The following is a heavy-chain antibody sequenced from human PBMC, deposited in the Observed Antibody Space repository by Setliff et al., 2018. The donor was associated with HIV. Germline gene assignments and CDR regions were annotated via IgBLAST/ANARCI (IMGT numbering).Heavy chain of an antibody. J-gene: IGHJ2*01. Sequence: ASVKVSCKASGVTFSNYAISWVRQAPGQGLEWMGWITSYNGSTNYAKKFKGRVTMTTDTSTSIAYMELKSLRSEDTAVYYCARDHHSGRGSNFPWYSDLWGRGTLVTVSS. CDR2: ITSYNGST. CDR1: GVTFSNYA. D-gene: IGHD1-26*01. V-gene: IGHV1-18*01. CDR3: ARDHHSGRGSNFPWYSDL.